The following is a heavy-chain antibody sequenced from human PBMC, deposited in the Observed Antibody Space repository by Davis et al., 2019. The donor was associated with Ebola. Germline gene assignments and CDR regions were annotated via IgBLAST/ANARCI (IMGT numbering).Heavy chain of an antibody. D-gene: IGHD2/OR15-2a*01. CDR3: AKDNRNIWSEV. Sequence: GESLKISCSASGFIFSTYVMSWVRLAPGKGLEWVSTYGTSADTYYADSVKGRFTISRDNSKNTLYLQMNGLRVEDTAIYYCAKDNRNIWSEVWGQGTMVTVYS. CDR2: GTSADT. V-gene: IGHV3-23*01. CDR1: GFIFSTYV. J-gene: IGHJ3*01.